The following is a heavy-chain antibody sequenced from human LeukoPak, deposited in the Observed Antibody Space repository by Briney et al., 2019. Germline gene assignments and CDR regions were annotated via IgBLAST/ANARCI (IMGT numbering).Heavy chain of an antibody. J-gene: IGHJ4*02. D-gene: IGHD6-6*01. V-gene: IGHV4-59*12. CDR2: INYSGST. CDR1: GGSISSYY. CDR3: AREHPPPIAAPDY. Sequence: SETLSLTCTVSGGSISSYYWSWIRQPPGKGLEWIGYINYSGSTNYNPSLKSRVTISVDTSKNQFSLKLSSVTAADTAVYYCAREHPPPIAAPDYWGQGTLVTVSS.